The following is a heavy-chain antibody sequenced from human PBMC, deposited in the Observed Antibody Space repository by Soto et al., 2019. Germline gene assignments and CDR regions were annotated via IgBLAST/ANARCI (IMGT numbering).Heavy chain of an antibody. J-gene: IGHJ4*02. CDR1: GFTFDDYA. V-gene: IGHV3-9*01. Sequence: GGFLRLSCAASGFTFDDYAMHWVRQAPGKGLEWVSGVSWNSGRIDYADSVKGRFTISRDNAKNSLYLQMNSLRPEDTALYYCAKAFPSRYSAYESALNYWGQGTLVTVSS. CDR2: VSWNSGRI. CDR3: AKAFPSRYSAYESALNY. D-gene: IGHD5-12*01.